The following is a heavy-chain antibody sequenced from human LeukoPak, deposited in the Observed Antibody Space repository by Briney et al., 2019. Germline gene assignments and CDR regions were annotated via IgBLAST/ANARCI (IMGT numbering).Heavy chain of an antibody. CDR3: ARGGFRWWAFDI. J-gene: IGHJ3*02. V-gene: IGHV1-69*05. CDR1: GGTFSSYA. Sequence: SVKVSCKASGGTFSSYAISWVRQAPGQGLEWMGGIIPIFGTANYAQKFQGRVTITTDESTNTAYMELSSLGSEDTAVYYCARGGFRWWAFDIWGQGTMVTVSS. D-gene: IGHD2-15*01. CDR2: IIPIFGTA.